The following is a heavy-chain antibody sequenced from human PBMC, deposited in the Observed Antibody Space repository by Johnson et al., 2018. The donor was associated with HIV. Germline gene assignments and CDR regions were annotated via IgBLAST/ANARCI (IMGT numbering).Heavy chain of an antibody. J-gene: IGHJ3*02. CDR2: IWYDGSNK. CDR1: GFTFSNYG. Sequence: QVQLVESGGGVVQPGRSLRLSCAASGFTFSNYGMQWVRQAPGKGLEWVAVIWYDGSNKYYADSVKGRFTISRDNSKNTLYLQMNSLRAEDTAVYYCAKDYSSILSAFDIWGQGTMVTVSS. D-gene: IGHD6-13*01. V-gene: IGHV3-33*06. CDR3: AKDYSSILSAFDI.